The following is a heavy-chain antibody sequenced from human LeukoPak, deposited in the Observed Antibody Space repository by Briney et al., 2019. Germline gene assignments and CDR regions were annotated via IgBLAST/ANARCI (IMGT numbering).Heavy chain of an antibody. D-gene: IGHD5-24*01. J-gene: IGHJ4*02. CDR3: ARERFRDGYKD. CDR1: GGSFSGYY. CDR2: INHSGST. V-gene: IGHV4-34*01. Sequence: SETLSLTCAVYGGSFSGYYWSWIRQPPGKGLEWIGEINHSGSTNYNPSLKSRVTISVDTSKNQFSLKLSSVTAADTAVYYCARERFRDGYKDWGQGTLVTVSP.